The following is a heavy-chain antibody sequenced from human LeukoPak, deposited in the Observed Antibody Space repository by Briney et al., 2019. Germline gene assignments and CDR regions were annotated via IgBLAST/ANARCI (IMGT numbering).Heavy chain of an antibody. V-gene: IGHV4-34*01. Sequence: SETLSLTCAVYGGSFSGYYWSWIRQPPGKGLEWIGEINHSGSTNYNPSLKSRVTISVDTSKNQFSLKLSSVTAADTAEYYCARGLKYSSSWYIFDYWGQGPLVTVSS. CDR3: ARGLKYSSSWYIFDY. CDR2: INHSGST. CDR1: GGSFSGYY. J-gene: IGHJ4*02. D-gene: IGHD6-13*01.